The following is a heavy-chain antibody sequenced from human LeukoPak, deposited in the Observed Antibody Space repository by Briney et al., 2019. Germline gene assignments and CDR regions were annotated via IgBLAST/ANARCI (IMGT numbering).Heavy chain of an antibody. Sequence: NASETLSLTCTVSGGSISSYYWSWIRLPAGKGLEWIGRIYNSGSTNYNPSLKSRVTMSLDTSKNQFSLKLSSVTAADTAVYYCARPPRRAAHGYFDLWGRGTLVTVSS. D-gene: IGHD2-15*01. CDR1: GGSISSYY. CDR2: IYNSGST. J-gene: IGHJ2*01. CDR3: ARPPRRAAHGYFDL. V-gene: IGHV4-4*07.